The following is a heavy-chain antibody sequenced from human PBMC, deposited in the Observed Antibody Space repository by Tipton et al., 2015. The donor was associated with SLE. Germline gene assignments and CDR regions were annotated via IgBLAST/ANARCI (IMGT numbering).Heavy chain of an antibody. J-gene: IGHJ4*02. CDR1: GFTFSSYG. Sequence: GSLRLSCAASGFTFSSYGIHWVRQAPGKGLEWVAFIRYDGSNKFYVDSVKGRFTISRDNSKNTLYLQMNSLRAEDTAVYYCAKDRNGSPTYYFDYWGQGTLVTVSS. CDR2: IRYDGSNK. V-gene: IGHV3-30*02. D-gene: IGHD3-10*01. CDR3: AKDRNGSPTYYFDY.